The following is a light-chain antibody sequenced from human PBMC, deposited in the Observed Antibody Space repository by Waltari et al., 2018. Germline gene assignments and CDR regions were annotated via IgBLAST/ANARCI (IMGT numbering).Light chain of an antibody. CDR1: DLPRNY. CDR2: EDT. Sequence: SYELTQTPSVSVSPGQTARIPCSGHDLPRNYAYWFQQKSGQAPRLVIYEDTKRPSGIPERFSGSSSGTVATLTITGAQVDDEADYYCYSSDSTGLRVFGGGTTVVVL. CDR3: YSSDSTGLRV. V-gene: IGLV3-10*01. J-gene: IGLJ1*01.